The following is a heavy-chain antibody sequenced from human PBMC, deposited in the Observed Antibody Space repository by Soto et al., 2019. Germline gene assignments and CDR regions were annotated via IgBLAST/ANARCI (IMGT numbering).Heavy chain of an antibody. Sequence: QVQLVQSGGEVKEPGASVKVSCKASGYTITSYGFSWVRQAPGQGLEWMGWISGYSGDTKYSQKFQGRVTMTTDTSTSTAHMDLRSLTSDHTAVYYCARDNAQWMVGPWGQRTLVTVSS. D-gene: IGHD6-19*01. V-gene: IGHV1-18*01. CDR3: ARDNAQWMVGP. CDR1: GYTITSYG. CDR2: ISGYSGDT. J-gene: IGHJ5*02.